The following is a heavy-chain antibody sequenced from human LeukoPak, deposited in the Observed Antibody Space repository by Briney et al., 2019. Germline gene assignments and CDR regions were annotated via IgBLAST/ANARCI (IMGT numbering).Heavy chain of an antibody. D-gene: IGHD3-16*01. CDR2: ITATGSRT. V-gene: IGHV3-23*01. CDR1: GLTFGSYT. J-gene: IGHJ4*02. Sequence: GGSLRLSCAASGLTFGSYTMSWVRQAPGKGLEWVSGITATGSRTYYADSVKGRFTISRDSSKNTLYLQLNSLGVDDTAVYYCATSMGGGNIDYWGQGTLVTVSS. CDR3: ATSMGGGNIDY.